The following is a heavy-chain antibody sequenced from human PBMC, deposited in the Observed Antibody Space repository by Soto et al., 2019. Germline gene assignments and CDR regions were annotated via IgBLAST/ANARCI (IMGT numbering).Heavy chain of an antibody. J-gene: IGHJ6*02. D-gene: IGHD3-3*01. CDR1: GFTFSDYY. Sequence: QVQLVESGGGLVKPGGSLRLSCAAPGFTFSDYYMSWIRQAPGKGLESVSYISSSSSYTNYADSVKGRFTISRDNAKNSLYLQMNSLRAEDTAVYYCAGWSRNYYYYYGMDVWGQRTTVTVSS. CDR3: AGWSRNYYYYYGMDV. CDR2: ISSSSSYT. V-gene: IGHV3-11*05.